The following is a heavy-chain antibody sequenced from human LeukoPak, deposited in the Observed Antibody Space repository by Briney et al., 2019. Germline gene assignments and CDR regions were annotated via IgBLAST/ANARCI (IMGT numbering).Heavy chain of an antibody. CDR2: IYYSGST. J-gene: IGHJ4*02. CDR1: GGSISSYY. CDR3: ARGYSSGWYGGALFDY. D-gene: IGHD6-19*01. V-gene: IGHV4-59*01. Sequence: SETLSLTCTVSGGSISSYYWSWIRQPPGKGLEWIGYIYYSGSTNYNPSLKSRVTISVDTSKNQFSLKLSSVTAADTAVYYCARGYSSGWYGGALFDYWGQGTLVTVSS.